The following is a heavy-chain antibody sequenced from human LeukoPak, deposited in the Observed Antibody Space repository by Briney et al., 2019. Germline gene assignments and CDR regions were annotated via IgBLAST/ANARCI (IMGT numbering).Heavy chain of an antibody. V-gene: IGHV4-59*01. D-gene: IGHD3-10*01. CDR2: IYYSGST. Sequence: TSETLSLTRTVSGGSISSYYWSWIRQPPGKGLEWIGYIYYSGSTNYKPSLRSRVTISVDTSKKQFSLKLSSVTAADTAVYYCARSSYYYGADAYDIWGQGTMVTVSS. CDR1: GGSISSYY. J-gene: IGHJ3*02. CDR3: ARSSYYYGADAYDI.